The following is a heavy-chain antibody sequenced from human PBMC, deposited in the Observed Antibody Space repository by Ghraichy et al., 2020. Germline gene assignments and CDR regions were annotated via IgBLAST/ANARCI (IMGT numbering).Heavy chain of an antibody. V-gene: IGHV3-48*02. D-gene: IGHD2-2*01. CDR2: ISSSSSTI. Sequence: LSLTCAASGFTFSSYSMNWVRQAPGKGLEWVSYISSSSSTIYYADSVKGRFTISRDNAKNSLYLQMNSLRDEDTAVYYCARVPLRGCSSTSCKNWFDPWGQGTLVTVSS. CDR3: ARVPLRGCSSTSCKNWFDP. CDR1: GFTFSSYS. J-gene: IGHJ5*02.